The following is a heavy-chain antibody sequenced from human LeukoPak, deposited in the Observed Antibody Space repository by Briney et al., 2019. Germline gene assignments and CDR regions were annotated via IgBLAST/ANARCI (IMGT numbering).Heavy chain of an antibody. Sequence: PGGSLRLSCAASGFTFSNYAMGWVRQAPGKGLEWVSSIRGTVDNTHYADAVKGRFTISRDISKNTLYLQMNSLRAEDTARYYCAKASTRDTGYYFDSWGQGTLVTVSS. D-gene: IGHD3-9*01. CDR2: IRGTVDNT. V-gene: IGHV3-23*01. J-gene: IGHJ4*02. CDR3: AKASTRDTGYYFDS. CDR1: GFTFSNYA.